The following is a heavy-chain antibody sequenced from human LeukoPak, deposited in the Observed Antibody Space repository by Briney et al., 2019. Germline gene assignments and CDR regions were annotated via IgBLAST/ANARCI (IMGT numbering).Heavy chain of an antibody. D-gene: IGHD3-22*01. J-gene: IGHJ4*02. CDR1: GFTFDDYG. Sequence: GGSLRLSCAASGFTFDDYGMSWVRQVPGKGLEWVSGINWNGGSTGYADSVKGRFTISRDNAKNSLYLQMNSLRAEDTAVYYCARDRSYYDSSGYGHWGQGTLVTVSS. CDR2: INWNGGST. V-gene: IGHV3-20*04. CDR3: ARDRSYYDSSGYGH.